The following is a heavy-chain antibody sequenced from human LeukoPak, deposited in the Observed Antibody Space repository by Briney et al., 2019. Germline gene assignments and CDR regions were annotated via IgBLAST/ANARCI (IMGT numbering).Heavy chain of an antibody. V-gene: IGHV1-46*01. CDR3: ARDLFGAWTWYY. CDR2: IHSGDYYR. Sequence: ASVKISCQTSGYTFTRCLIHGIRQPRGQGLEWVAKIHSGDYYRDYAQRFQGRVTIASDSPPTTVYMELTDRPSEEAPVCYCARDLFGAWTWYYWGKGNLISVSS. CDR1: GYTFTRCL. D-gene: IGHD2-21*02. J-gene: IGHJ4*02.